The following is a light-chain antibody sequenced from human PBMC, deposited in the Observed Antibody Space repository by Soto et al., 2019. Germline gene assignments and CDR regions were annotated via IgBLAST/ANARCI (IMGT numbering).Light chain of an antibody. J-gene: IGLJ1*01. CDR3: SSYASTSTAV. CDR1: SSDVGAYNY. Sequence: QSALTQPASVSGSPGQSITISCTGTSSDVGAYNYVSWYQQHPGKAPRLMIYEVNYRSSGVSNRFSGSKSGITASLTISGLQAEDEAHYYCSSYASTSTAVFGTATKLTVL. V-gene: IGLV2-14*01. CDR2: EVN.